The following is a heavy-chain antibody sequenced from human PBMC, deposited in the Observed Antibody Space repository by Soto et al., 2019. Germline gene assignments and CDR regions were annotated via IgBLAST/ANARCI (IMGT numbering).Heavy chain of an antibody. D-gene: IGHD1-7*01. V-gene: IGHV1-69*13. Sequence: SVKVSCKTSAGTFSSYAISCVRQAPGQGLGWMGGINPIFGTANCAQKFQGGVTITAEESTSTAYVELSSLRSEDAAVYCCAGFGNWNYNWFDPWGQGTLVTVSS. J-gene: IGHJ5*02. CDR1: AGTFSSYA. CDR2: INPIFGTA. CDR3: AGFGNWNYNWFDP.